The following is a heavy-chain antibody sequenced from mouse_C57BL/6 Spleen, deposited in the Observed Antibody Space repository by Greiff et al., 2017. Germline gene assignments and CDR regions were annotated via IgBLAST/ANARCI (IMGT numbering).Heavy chain of an antibody. CDR3: ARFYYYGSRELSWFAY. Sequence: EVKLVESGGGLVKPGGSLKLSCAASGFTFSSYTMSWVRQTPEKRLVWVATISGGGGNTYYPDSVKGRFTISSDNAKNTLYLQMSSLRSEDTALYYCARFYYYGSRELSWFAYWGQGTLVTVSA. CDR1: GFTFSSYT. J-gene: IGHJ3*01. CDR2: ISGGGGNT. V-gene: IGHV5-9*01. D-gene: IGHD1-1*01.